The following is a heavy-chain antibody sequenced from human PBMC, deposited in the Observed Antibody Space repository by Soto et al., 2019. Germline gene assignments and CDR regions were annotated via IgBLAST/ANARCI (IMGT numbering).Heavy chain of an antibody. CDR1: GFTFSSYS. V-gene: IGHV3-21*01. CDR2: ISSSSSYI. D-gene: IGHD6-19*01. J-gene: IGHJ6*02. CDR3: AREYSSGSYYYYGMDV. Sequence: GGSLRLSCAASGFTFSSYSMNWVRQAPGKGLEWVSSISSSSSYIYYADSVKGRFTISRDNAKNSLYLQMNSLRAEDTAVYYCAREYSSGSYYYYGMDVWGQGTTVTVSS.